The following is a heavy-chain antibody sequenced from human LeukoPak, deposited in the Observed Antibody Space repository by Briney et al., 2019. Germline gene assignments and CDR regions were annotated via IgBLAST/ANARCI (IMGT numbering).Heavy chain of an antibody. V-gene: IGHV3-33*01. CDR3: ARAEATAGTDWYFDL. J-gene: IGHJ2*01. D-gene: IGHD6-13*01. CDR1: GFTFSSYG. CDR2: IWYDGSNK. Sequence: GGSLRLSCAASGFTFSSYGMHWVRQAPGKGLEWVAVIWYDGSNKYYTDSVKGRFTISRDNSKNTLYLQMNSLSAEDTAVYYCARAEATAGTDWYFDLWGRGTLVTASS.